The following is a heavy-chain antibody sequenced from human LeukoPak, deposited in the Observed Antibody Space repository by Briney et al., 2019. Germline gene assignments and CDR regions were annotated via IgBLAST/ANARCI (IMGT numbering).Heavy chain of an antibody. V-gene: IGHV3-49*04. D-gene: IGHD3-10*01. CDR1: GFNFGDYA. CDR3: TSASDPDGSGSKFYFAY. J-gene: IGHJ4*02. Sequence: PGGSLRLSCAASGFNFGDYAMSWVRQAPGKGLEWVGFIRNKVHGATTEYAASVKGRFTISRDDSKSVAYLQMDSLKIEDTALYYGTSASDPDGSGSKFYFAYWGQGAAVTVSS. CDR2: IRNKVHGATT.